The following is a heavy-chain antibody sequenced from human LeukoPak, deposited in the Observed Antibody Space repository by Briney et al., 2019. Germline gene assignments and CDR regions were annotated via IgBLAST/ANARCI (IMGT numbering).Heavy chain of an antibody. Sequence: GQSLKISCKGSGYRFTTYWIGWVRHMPGKGLEWMGIIYPDDSDTRYSPSFQGQVTISADKSISTAYLQWSSLKASDTAMYYCAISSYASGYSLGDVWGQGTTVTVSS. CDR3: AISSYASGYSLGDV. CDR2: IYPDDSDT. J-gene: IGHJ6*02. V-gene: IGHV5-51*01. CDR1: GYRFTTYW. D-gene: IGHD3-22*01.